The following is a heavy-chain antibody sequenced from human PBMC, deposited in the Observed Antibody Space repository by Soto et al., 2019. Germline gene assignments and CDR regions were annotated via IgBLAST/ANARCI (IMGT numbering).Heavy chain of an antibody. CDR1: AVTFTSYC. CDR3: ARDRMYSSGWYVAFDI. V-gene: IGHV1-46*04. CDR2: INPNGGST. J-gene: IGHJ3*02. D-gene: IGHD6-19*01. Sequence: ASVKVSCKAPAVTFTSYCMHWVLQAPGHGLEWIGVINPNGGSTYYADSVKGRFTISRDNSKNTLYLQMNSLRAEDTAVYYCARDRMYSSGWYVAFDIWGQGTMVTVSS.